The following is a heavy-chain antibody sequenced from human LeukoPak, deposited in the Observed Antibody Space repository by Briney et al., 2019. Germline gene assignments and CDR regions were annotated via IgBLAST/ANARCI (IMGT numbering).Heavy chain of an antibody. CDR1: GGSIGTTNYY. D-gene: IGHD3-9*01. V-gene: IGHV4-39*01. CDR2: IYYSETT. CDR3: ARQRADYFYYYVDV. Sequence: SETLSLTCTVSGGSIGTTNYYWGWLRQPPGKGLEWIGSIYYSETTYDNPSRESRVTISIETSKNQLSLSLSSVTAADTAVYYCARQRADYFYYYVDVWGKGTTVTVS. J-gene: IGHJ6*03.